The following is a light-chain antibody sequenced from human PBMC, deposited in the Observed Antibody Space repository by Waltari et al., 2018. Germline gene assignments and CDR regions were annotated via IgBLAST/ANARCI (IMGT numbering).Light chain of an antibody. V-gene: IGKV1-6*01. Sequence: AIQMTQSPSSLSASVGDRVTITCRASQGIRNDLGWYQQRPGKAPNLLIYGSSTLQSGVPSRFSGSGFGTDFTLTINSLQPEDFATYYCLQDYSYPWTFGQGTKVEIK. CDR3: LQDYSYPWT. J-gene: IGKJ1*01. CDR1: QGIRND. CDR2: GSS.